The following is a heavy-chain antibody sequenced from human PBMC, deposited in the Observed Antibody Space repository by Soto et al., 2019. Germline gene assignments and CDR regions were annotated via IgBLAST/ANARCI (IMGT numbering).Heavy chain of an antibody. CDR1: GGSFSNSNYY. J-gene: IGHJ4*02. V-gene: IGHV4-39*01. Sequence: LSLTCTVSGGSFSNSNYYWGWIRQSLGKGLEWIGSVYYRGRSYSKSSVKSRVTISVDTSKNQFSLNLNSVTASDTAVYFCVSQRTSVLTQAYFDYWGPGALVTVSS. CDR2: VYYRGRS. D-gene: IGHD2-8*01. CDR3: VSQRTSVLTQAYFDY.